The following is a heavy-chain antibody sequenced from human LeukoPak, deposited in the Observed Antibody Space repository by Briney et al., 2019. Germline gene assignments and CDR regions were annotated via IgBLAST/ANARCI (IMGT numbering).Heavy chain of an antibody. CDR3: AREMGGFSSSSVDY. CDR1: GYTFTSYD. J-gene: IGHJ4*02. Sequence: ASVKVSCKASGYTFTSYDINWVRQATGQGLEWMGWMNPNSGNTGYAQKFQGRVTMTRDTSISTAYMELSRLRSDDTAVYYCAREMGGFSSSSVDYWGQGTLVTVSS. V-gene: IGHV1-8*01. D-gene: IGHD6-6*01. CDR2: MNPNSGNT.